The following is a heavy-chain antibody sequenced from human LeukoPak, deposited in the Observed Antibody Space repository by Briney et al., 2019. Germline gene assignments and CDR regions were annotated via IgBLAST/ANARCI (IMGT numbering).Heavy chain of an antibody. Sequence: GGSLRLSCAASGFTFTSNGMHWVRQAPGKRQEWVAFIQSDGNNKKYADSVKGRFTISRDNSKNTLYLQMNSLRAEDTAVYYCARDWGTSSLYLVSWGQGTLVTVSS. D-gene: IGHD6-6*01. CDR3: ARDWGTSSLYLVS. V-gene: IGHV3-30*02. J-gene: IGHJ4*02. CDR2: IQSDGNNK. CDR1: GFTFTSNG.